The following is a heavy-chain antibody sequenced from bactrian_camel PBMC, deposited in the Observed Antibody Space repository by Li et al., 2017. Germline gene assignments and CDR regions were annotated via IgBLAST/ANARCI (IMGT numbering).Heavy chain of an antibody. V-gene: IGHV3S53*01. Sequence: HVQLVESGGGLVQPGGSLRLSCAASGFSERRKFMAWFRQVPGKEREGVASITLIGDSRDYAGFAKGRFTFSLDDGKDTLFLQMNNLKIEDTGIYTCAAADCAGWYGDDDEPAPDNYWGQGTQVTVS. CDR2: ITLIGDSR. CDR1: GFSERRKF. D-gene: IGHD4*01. J-gene: IGHJ4*01. CDR3: AAADCAGWYGDDDEPAPDNY.